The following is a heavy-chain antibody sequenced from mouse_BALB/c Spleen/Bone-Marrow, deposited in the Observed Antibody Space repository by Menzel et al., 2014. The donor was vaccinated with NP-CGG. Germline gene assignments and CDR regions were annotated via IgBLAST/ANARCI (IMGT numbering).Heavy chain of an antibody. V-gene: IGHV14-3*02. Sequence: EVQVVESGAELVKPGASVKLSCTASGFNIKDTYMHWVRQRPEQGLEWIGRIDPANGNTKYDPKFQGKATITADTSSNTAYLQLSSLTSEDTAVYYCASYRYGWFFDVRGAGTTVTVSS. J-gene: IGHJ1*01. D-gene: IGHD2-14*01. CDR3: ASYRYGWFFDV. CDR1: GFNIKDTY. CDR2: IDPANGNT.